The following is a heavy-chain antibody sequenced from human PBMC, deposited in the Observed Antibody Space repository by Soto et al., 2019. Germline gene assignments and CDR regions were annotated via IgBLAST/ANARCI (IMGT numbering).Heavy chain of an antibody. CDR1: GFPFTGHY. CDR2: INPNSGGT. Sequence: ASVQVSCTASGFPFTGHYIHWVRQAPGQGLEWMGWINPNSGGTSYAQKFQGRLTMTTDTSITTAYMELSRLSYDETAFYYCAKRGSLVRTHLWYFDYWGQGTLVSVSS. J-gene: IGHJ4*02. V-gene: IGHV1-2*02. CDR3: AKRGSLVRTHLWYFDY. D-gene: IGHD3-10*01.